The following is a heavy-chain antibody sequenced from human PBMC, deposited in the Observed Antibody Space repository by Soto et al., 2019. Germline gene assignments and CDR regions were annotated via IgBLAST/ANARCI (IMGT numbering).Heavy chain of an antibody. CDR1: GLTFISYG. V-gene: IGHV3-23*01. CDR2: ISGSGGST. Sequence: GGSLRLSCAAAGLTFISYGRSWVRQAPGKGLEWVSAISGSGGSTYYADSVKGRFTISRDNSKNTLYLQMNSLRAEDTAVYYCAKAEYSSSFDYWGQGTLVTVSS. D-gene: IGHD6-6*01. J-gene: IGHJ4*02. CDR3: AKAEYSSSFDY.